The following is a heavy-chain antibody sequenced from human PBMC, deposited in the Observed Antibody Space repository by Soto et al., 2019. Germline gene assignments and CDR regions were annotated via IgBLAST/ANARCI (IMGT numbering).Heavy chain of an antibody. Sequence: ASVKVSCKASGYTFTSYGISWVRQAPGQGLEWMGWISTRNGNTNYAQKFQGRVTLTTDTSTSIAYMELRSLRSEDTAIYYCARDHVDTPMTNFDYWGQGTLVTVSS. CDR1: GYTFTSYG. V-gene: IGHV1-18*01. D-gene: IGHD5-18*01. J-gene: IGHJ4*02. CDR3: ARDHVDTPMTNFDY. CDR2: ISTRNGNT.